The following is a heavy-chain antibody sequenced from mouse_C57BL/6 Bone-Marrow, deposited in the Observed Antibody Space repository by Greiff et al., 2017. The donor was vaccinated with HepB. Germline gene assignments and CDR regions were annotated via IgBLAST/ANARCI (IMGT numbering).Heavy chain of an antibody. D-gene: IGHD2-4*01. V-gene: IGHV14-4*01. CDR3: TTYYYDYDAFAY. Sequence: VQLQQSGAELVRPGASVKLSCTASGFNIKDDYMHWVKQRPEQGLEWIGWIDPENGDTEYASKLQGKATITADTSSNTAYLQLSSLTSEDTAVYYCTTYYYDYDAFAYWGQGTLVTVSA. CDR2: IDPENGDT. J-gene: IGHJ3*01. CDR1: GFNIKDDY.